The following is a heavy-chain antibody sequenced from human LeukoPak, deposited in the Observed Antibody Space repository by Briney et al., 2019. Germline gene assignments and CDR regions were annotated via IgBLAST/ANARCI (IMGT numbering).Heavy chain of an antibody. CDR3: ARDSLLTGDGGFDY. V-gene: IGHV3-21*01. CDR2: ISSSSSYI. J-gene: IGHJ4*02. Sequence: GGSLRLSCAASGFTFSSYSMNWVRQAPGKGMEWVSSISSSSSYIYYSDSVTLLFTLSRDNAKNSLYLQIHSLRAEDTAVYYCARDSLLTGDGGFDYWGQGTLVTVSS. CDR1: GFTFSSYS. D-gene: IGHD7-27*01.